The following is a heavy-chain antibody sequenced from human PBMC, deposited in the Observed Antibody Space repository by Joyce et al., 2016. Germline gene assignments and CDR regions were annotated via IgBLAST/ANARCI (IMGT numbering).Heavy chain of an antibody. D-gene: IGHD3-10*01. CDR1: GDSITSGNFY. CDR2: THPSGNT. J-gene: IGHJ4*02. CDR3: ARDAGGSGSH. Sequence: QVQVQESGPGRVKPSQTLSLTCTVSGDSITSGNFYWSWLRQAAGKRPEWLGRTHPSGNTNYNPSLKGRASISLDPSKNQVSLRVNSVTAADTAVYYCARDAGGSGSHWGQGSLVTVSS. V-gene: IGHV4-61*02.